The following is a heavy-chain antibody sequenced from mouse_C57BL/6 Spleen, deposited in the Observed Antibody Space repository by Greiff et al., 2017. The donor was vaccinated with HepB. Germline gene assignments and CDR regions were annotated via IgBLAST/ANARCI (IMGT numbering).Heavy chain of an antibody. CDR2: INPSNGGT. J-gene: IGHJ1*03. CDR1: GYTFTSYW. V-gene: IGHV1-53*01. CDR3: ARSRYYGSILYWYFDV. D-gene: IGHD1-1*01. Sequence: QVQLQQPGTELVKPGASVKLSCKASGYTFTSYWMHWVKQRPGQGLEWIGNINPSNGGTNYNEKFKSKATLTVDKSSSTAYMQLSSLTSEDSAVYYGARSRYYGSILYWYFDVWGTGTTVTVSS.